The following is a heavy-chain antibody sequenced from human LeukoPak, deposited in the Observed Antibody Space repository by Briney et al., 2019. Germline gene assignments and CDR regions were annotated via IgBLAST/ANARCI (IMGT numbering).Heavy chain of an antibody. D-gene: IGHD3-16*01. Sequence: PGGSLRLSCAASGFTFSSYGMHWVRQAPGKGLEWVAFIRYDGSNKYYADSVKGRFTISRDNSKNTLYLQMNSLRAEDTAVYYCAKLPGLGDRLPTHWGQGTLVTVSS. V-gene: IGHV3-30*02. CDR2: IRYDGSNK. CDR3: AKLPGLGDRLPTH. J-gene: IGHJ4*02. CDR1: GFTFSSYG.